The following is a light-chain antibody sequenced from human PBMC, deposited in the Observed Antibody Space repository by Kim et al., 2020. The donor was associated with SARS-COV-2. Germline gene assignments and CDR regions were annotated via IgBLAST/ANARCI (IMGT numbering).Light chain of an antibody. CDR1: SLRSYY. Sequence: SELTQDPAVSVALGQTVRITCQGNSLRSYYATWYQQKSGQAPVLVFYGKNNRPSGIPDRFSGSSSGNTASLTITGAQAADEADYYCKSRDSRGKVVFGGGTKVTVL. CDR2: GKN. V-gene: IGLV3-19*01. J-gene: IGLJ2*01. CDR3: KSRDSRGKVV.